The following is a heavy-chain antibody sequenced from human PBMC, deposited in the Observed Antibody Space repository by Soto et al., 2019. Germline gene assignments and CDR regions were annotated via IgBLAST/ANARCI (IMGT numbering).Heavy chain of an antibody. D-gene: IGHD2-15*01. CDR1: GYTFTNYG. J-gene: IGHJ6*02. CDR2: ISAYSGNT. Sequence: SVKVCCNASGYTFTNYGISCVRQAPGQGLEWMGWISAYSGNTNYAQKLQGRVTMTTDTSTSTAYMELRSLRSDDTAVYYCAREVAIYGMDVWGQGTTVTVSS. CDR3: AREVAIYGMDV. V-gene: IGHV1-18*04.